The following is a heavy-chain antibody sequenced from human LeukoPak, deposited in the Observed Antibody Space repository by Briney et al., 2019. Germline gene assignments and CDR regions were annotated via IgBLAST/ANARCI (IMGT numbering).Heavy chain of an antibody. CDR2: ISYDGSNK. D-gene: IGHD3-22*01. J-gene: IGHJ6*02. Sequence: GGSLRLSCAASGFTFSSYGMHWVRQAPGKGLEWVAVISYDGSNKYYADSVKGRFTISRDNSKNTLYLQMNSLRAEDTAVYYCAKDLHYYDSSGYYFYYYGMDVWGQGTPVTVSS. V-gene: IGHV3-30*18. CDR1: GFTFSSYG. CDR3: AKDLHYYDSSGYYFYYYGMDV.